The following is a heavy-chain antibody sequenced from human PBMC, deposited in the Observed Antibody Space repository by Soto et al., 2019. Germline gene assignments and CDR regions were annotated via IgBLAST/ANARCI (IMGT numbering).Heavy chain of an antibody. CDR2: ISYDGSNK. J-gene: IGHJ4*02. V-gene: IGHV3-30-3*01. Sequence: QVQLVESGGGMVQPGRSLRLSCAASGFTFSSYAMHWVRQAPGKGLEWVAVISYDGSNKYYADSVKGRFTISRDNSKNTLYLQMNSLRAEDTAVYYCARRCPHIQLWLRASGNCYDYWGQGTLVTVSS. CDR3: ARRCPHIQLWLRASGNCYDY. D-gene: IGHD5-18*01. CDR1: GFTFSSYA.